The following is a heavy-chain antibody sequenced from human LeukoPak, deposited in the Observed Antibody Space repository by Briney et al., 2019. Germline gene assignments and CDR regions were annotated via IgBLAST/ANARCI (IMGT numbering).Heavy chain of an antibody. CDR1: GFTFGDYA. D-gene: IGHD6-19*01. J-gene: IGHJ4*02. Sequence: GRSLRLSCTASGFTFGDYAMSWIRQAPGTGLEWVANIKQDGSDRNYVTSVRGRFTISRDNAESSLFLQMNSLRAEDTAVYYCVRNLAVAGTCFDSWGQGTLVTVSS. V-gene: IGHV3-7*03. CDR2: IKQDGSDR. CDR3: VRNLAVAGTCFDS.